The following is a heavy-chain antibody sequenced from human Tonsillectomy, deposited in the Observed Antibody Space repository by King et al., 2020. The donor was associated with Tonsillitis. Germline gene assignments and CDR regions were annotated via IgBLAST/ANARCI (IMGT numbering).Heavy chain of an antibody. CDR1: GFTFTSYV. CDR3: ARDRNLGILAAAVPYYFDY. J-gene: IGHJ4*02. D-gene: IGHD6-13*01. Sequence: VQLVESGGGLVQPGGSLRLSCAASGFTFTSYVMNWIRPAPGEGRGGVSYISSSGGAIYYADSVTGRFTISRDTATNSLYMQMNSRRAEDTAVYYCARDRNLGILAAAVPYYFDYWGQGTLVTVSS. CDR2: ISSSGGAI. V-gene: IGHV3-48*03.